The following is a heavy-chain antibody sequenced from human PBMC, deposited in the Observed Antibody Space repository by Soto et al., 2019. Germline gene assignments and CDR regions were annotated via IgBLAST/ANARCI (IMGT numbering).Heavy chain of an antibody. D-gene: IGHD2-15*01. J-gene: IGHJ6*02. CDR1: GFTFDNYG. Sequence: QVQLVESGGGVVQPGRSLRLSCAASGFTFDNYGLHWVRQAPGKGLEWVAVISYDGSKKFYADSVTGRFTISRDNSKNTLCLQMNTLRVEDTAVYYCAKDLDVVVVVTATRGLDVWGQGTTVTVSS. CDR3: AKDLDVVVVVTATRGLDV. CDR2: ISYDGSKK. V-gene: IGHV3-30*18.